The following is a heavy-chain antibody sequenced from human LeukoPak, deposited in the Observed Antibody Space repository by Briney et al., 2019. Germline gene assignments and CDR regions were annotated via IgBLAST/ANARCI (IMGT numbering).Heavy chain of an antibody. V-gene: IGHV4-39*01. Sequence: SETLSLTCTVPGGSISSSRYYWGWIRQPPGKGLEWIGSIYYSGSTYYNPSLKSRVTISVDTSKNQFSLKPSSVTAADTAVYYCARRPVRQLWFRGAFDYWGQGTLVTVSS. CDR3: ARRPVRQLWFRGAFDY. D-gene: IGHD5-18*01. CDR1: GGSISSSRYY. CDR2: IYYSGST. J-gene: IGHJ4*02.